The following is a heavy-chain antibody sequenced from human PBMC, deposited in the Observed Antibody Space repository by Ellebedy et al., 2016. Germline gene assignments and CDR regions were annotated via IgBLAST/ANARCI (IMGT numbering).Heavy chain of an antibody. CDR1: GFTYKKYS. CDR2: INHSGST. V-gene: IGHV4-34*01. J-gene: IGHJ4*02. Sequence: GSLRLSCAASGFTYKKYSMNWVRQPPGKGLEWIGEINHSGSTNYNPSLKSRVTISVDTSKNQFSLKLSSVTAADTAVYYCASSKRRRVDYWGQGTLVTVSS. CDR3: ASSKRRRVDY.